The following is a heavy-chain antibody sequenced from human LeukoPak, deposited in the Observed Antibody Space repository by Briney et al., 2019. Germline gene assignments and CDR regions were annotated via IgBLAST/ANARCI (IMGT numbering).Heavy chain of an antibody. D-gene: IGHD6-19*01. CDR2: INPNSGGT. Sequence: ASVNVSCKASQYTVTGYDMHWLRRAPGHGLEGMGWINPNSGGTNYAQKFQGRATMPRDTSISTAYMGLSRLRSADTAVYYCVRLGAVAGTGPLGYWGQGTLVTVSS. CDR1: QYTVTGYD. CDR3: VRLGAVAGTGPLGY. J-gene: IGHJ4*02. V-gene: IGHV1-2*02.